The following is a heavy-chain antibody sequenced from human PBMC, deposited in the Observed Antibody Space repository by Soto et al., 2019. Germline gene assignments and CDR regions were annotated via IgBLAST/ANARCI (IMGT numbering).Heavy chain of an antibody. J-gene: IGHJ4*02. CDR2: VYYIGST. CDR1: GVSTYSNNYY. V-gene: IGHV4-39*01. Sequence: QLQLQESGPGLVKPSETLSLTCTVSGVSTYSNNYYWGWIRQSPGKGLEWIGTVYYIGSTYYNPSLKGRVTISIDTSKNQFSLRLTSVTAADTAVYYCARGVYIWGTYEVNYYFDYWGQGTLVTVSS. D-gene: IGHD3-16*01. CDR3: ARGVYIWGTYEVNYYFDY.